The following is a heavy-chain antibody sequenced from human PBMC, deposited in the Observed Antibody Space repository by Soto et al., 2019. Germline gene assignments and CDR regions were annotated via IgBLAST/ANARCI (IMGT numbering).Heavy chain of an antibody. D-gene: IGHD3-22*01. CDR1: GYTFTTYG. CDR3: ARVHSSGCLDY. CDR2: ISPNNGNT. Sequence: ASVKVSCKASGYTFTTYGFNCVRQAPGHGPEWMGWISPNNGNTNYAQNFQGRVTMTTDTSTTTAYMELKSLTSDDTAVYYCARVHSSGCLDYWGQGTLVTVSS. J-gene: IGHJ4*02. V-gene: IGHV1-18*01.